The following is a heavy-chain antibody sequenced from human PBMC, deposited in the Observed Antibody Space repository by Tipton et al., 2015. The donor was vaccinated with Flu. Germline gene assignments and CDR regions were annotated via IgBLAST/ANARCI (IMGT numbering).Heavy chain of an antibody. Sequence: SLRLSCAASGFIFSDHYMDWIRQAPGKGLEWVGRSTDKGHSYSTEYAASVRGRFTVSRDPLKNSFYLQMNGLNAEDTAVYFCARGIEATGFDSWGQGTLVTVSS. J-gene: IGHJ4*02. CDR1: GFIFSDHY. CDR2: STDKGHSYST. V-gene: IGHV3-72*01. D-gene: IGHD1-1*01. CDR3: ARGIEATGFDS.